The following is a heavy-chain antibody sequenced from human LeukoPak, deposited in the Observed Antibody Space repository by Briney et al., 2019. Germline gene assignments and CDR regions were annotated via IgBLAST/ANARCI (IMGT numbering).Heavy chain of an antibody. Sequence: GASVKVSCKASGYSFSAYDINWVRQASGQGLEWMGWMNPNSGNTGYAQNFQGRVSMTRDTSIGTAYMELSSLGSDDTAVYYCATSDMGVGVKLDYWGQGTLVTVSS. CDR1: GYSFSAYD. V-gene: IGHV1-8*01. CDR2: MNPNSGNT. J-gene: IGHJ4*02. D-gene: IGHD3-10*01. CDR3: ATSDMGVGVKLDY.